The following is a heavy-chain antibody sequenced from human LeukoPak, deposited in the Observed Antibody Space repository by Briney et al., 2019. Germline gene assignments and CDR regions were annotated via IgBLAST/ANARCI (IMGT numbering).Heavy chain of an antibody. J-gene: IGHJ6*03. Sequence: SETLSLTCAVYGGSFSGYYWTWIRQPPGKGLEWIGEIKHSESINYNPSLKSRVTISVDTSKNQISLKLSSVTAADTTVYYCARAPERWYSYGSYTYYYMDVWGKGTTVTVSS. CDR3: ARAPERWYSYGSYTYYYMDV. D-gene: IGHD5-18*01. V-gene: IGHV4-34*01. CDR1: GGSFSGYY. CDR2: IKHSESI.